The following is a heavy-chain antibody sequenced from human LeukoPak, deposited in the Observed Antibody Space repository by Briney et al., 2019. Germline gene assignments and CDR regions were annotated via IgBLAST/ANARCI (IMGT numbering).Heavy chain of an antibody. CDR1: GFTFSRYN. V-gene: IGHV3-21*01. Sequence: GGSLRLSCAASGFTFSRYNMNWVRQAPGKGLEWVSSISTSSLYIYYADSVKGRFTISRDNAKNSLYLQMNSLRAEDTAVYYCARDAIYCSGGSCPVYWGQGTLVTVSS. J-gene: IGHJ4*02. D-gene: IGHD2-15*01. CDR2: ISTSSLYI. CDR3: ARDAIYCSGGSCPVY.